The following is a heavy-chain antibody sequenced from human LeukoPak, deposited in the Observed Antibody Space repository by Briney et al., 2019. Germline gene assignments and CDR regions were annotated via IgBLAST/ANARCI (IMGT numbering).Heavy chain of an antibody. CDR2: INPNSGGT. CDR1: GYTFTGHY. CDR3: ARDKPAEAALDF. J-gene: IGHJ4*02. Sequence: ASVKVSCKASGYTFTGHYIHWVRQAPGQGLEWMGWINPNSGGTNYAQKFQGRVTVTRDRSINTAYMDLRSLTYDDTAVYYCARDKPAEAALDFWGQGTLVTVSS. V-gene: IGHV1-2*02.